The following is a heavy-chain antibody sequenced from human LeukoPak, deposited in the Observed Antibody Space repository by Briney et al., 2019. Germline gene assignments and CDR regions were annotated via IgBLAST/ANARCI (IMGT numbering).Heavy chain of an antibody. D-gene: IGHD3-3*01. CDR1: GFTFSSYW. V-gene: IGHV3-7*02. J-gene: IGHJ3*02. Sequence: GGSLRLSCAASGFTFSSYWMSWVRQAPGEGLEWVANIKQDGTEKYYMDSVKGRFSISRDNAENSLYLQMNALRAEDTAVYYCARTDFRDAFDIWGQGTMVTVSS. CDR2: IKQDGTEK. CDR3: ARTDFRDAFDI.